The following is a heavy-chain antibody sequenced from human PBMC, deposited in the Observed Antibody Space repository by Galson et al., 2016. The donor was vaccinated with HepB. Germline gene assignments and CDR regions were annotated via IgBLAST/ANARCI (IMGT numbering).Heavy chain of an antibody. CDR1: GFTFSSYS. Sequence: LRLSCAVSGFTFSSYSMDRVRQAPGKGLEWVSYITSSSSTIYYADSVKGRFTISRDNAEASVYLQMNSLRAEDTAIYYCARDTHDYRHSNNYWGAFDIWGQGTMVTVSS. CDR2: ITSSSSTI. D-gene: IGHD5-12*01. CDR3: ARDTHDYRHSNNYWGAFDI. V-gene: IGHV3-48*04. J-gene: IGHJ3*02.